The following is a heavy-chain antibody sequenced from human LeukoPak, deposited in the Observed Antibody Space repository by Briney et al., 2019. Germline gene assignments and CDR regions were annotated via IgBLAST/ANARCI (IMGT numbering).Heavy chain of an antibody. Sequence: PGRSLRLSCAASGFTFSSYGMHWVRQAPGKGLEWVAVISYDGSNKYYADSVKGRFTISRDNSENTLYLQMNSLRAEDTAVYYCAKEGYDYVWGSYRYSPYYYYGMDVWGQGTTVTVSS. CDR3: AKEGYDYVWGSYRYSPYYYYGMDV. CDR2: ISYDGSNK. J-gene: IGHJ6*02. D-gene: IGHD3-16*02. CDR1: GFTFSSYG. V-gene: IGHV3-30*18.